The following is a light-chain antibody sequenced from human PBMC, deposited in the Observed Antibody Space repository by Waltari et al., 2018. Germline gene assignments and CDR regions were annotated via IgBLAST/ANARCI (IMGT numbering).Light chain of an antibody. V-gene: IGKV1-5*03. CDR1: QSVSAW. CDR3: QQYNSYPWT. Sequence: DMQMTQSPSTLSASVGDRVTITCRASQSVSAWLDWYQQKPGKAPNLLIYKASSLQSGVPSRFSGSGSGTEFTLTISSLQPDDFATYFCQQYNSYPWTFGQGTKVEI. CDR2: KAS. J-gene: IGKJ1*01.